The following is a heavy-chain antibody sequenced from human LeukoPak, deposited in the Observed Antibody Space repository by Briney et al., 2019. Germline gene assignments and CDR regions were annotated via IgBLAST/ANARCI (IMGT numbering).Heavy chain of an antibody. D-gene: IGHD5/OR15-5a*01. CDR2: ISSSSSTI. CDR1: GFTFTMFS. V-gene: IGHV3-48*01. CDR3: ARDGLVYGPYYYYMDV. J-gene: IGHJ6*03. Sequence: PGGSLRLSCAASGFTFTMFSMNWVRQAPGKGLEWVSYISSSSSTIYYADSVKGRFTISRDNAKNSLYLQMNSLRAEDTAVYYCARDGLVYGPYYYYMDVWGKGTTVTVSS.